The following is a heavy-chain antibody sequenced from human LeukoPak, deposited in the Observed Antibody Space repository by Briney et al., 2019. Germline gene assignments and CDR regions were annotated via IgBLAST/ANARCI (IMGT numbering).Heavy chain of an antibody. CDR3: ARDPSGYCSGGSCYSLEY. CDR2: IKQDGNEE. J-gene: IGHJ4*02. D-gene: IGHD2-15*01. CDR1: GFTFSSYY. Sequence: PGGSLRLSCAASGFTFSSYYMMWVRQAPGKGLEWVASIKQDGNEEYYVDSVKGRFTISRDNARNSLYLQMNNLRAEDTAVYYCARDPSGYCSGGSCYSLEYWGQGTLVTVSS. V-gene: IGHV3-7*01.